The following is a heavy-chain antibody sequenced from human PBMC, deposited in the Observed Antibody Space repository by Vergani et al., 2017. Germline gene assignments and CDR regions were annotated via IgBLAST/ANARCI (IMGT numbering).Heavy chain of an antibody. V-gene: IGHV3-74*01. CDR3: AKEGPGGYYSGYDYRV. CDR1: GFTFSSYW. CDR2: INSDGSST. Sequence: EVQLVESGGGLVQPGGSLRLSCAASGFTFSSYWMHWVRQAPGKGLVWVSRINSDGSSTSYADSVKGRFTISRDNAKNTLYLQMNSLRAEDTAVYYCAKEGPGGYYSGYDYRVWGQGTLVTVSS. D-gene: IGHD5-12*01. J-gene: IGHJ4*02.